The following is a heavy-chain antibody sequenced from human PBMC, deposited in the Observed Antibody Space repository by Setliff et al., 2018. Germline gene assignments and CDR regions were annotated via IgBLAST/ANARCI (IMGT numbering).Heavy chain of an antibody. CDR1: GGSMNFYY. V-gene: IGHV4-39*01. Sequence: SETLSLTCSVSGGSMNFYYWGWIRQSPGKTLEWIGSMYYSGTTHHNPSLASRLTISVDTSKAQLSLKLTSVTAADTAVYYCARQSPGGSGNDPFHFDYWGQGALVTVS. CDR2: MYYSGTT. D-gene: IGHD1-1*01. CDR3: ARQSPGGSGNDPFHFDY. J-gene: IGHJ4*02.